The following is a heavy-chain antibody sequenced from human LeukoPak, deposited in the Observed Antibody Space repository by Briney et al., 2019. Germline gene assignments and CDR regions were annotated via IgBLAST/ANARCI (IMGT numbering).Heavy chain of an antibody. D-gene: IGHD2-8*01. CDR3: ARDRLYCTNGVCYTELDY. Sequence: APVKVSCKASGYTFTGYYMHWVRQAPGQGLEWMGWINPNSGGTNYAQKFQGRVTMTRDTSISTAYMELSRLRSDDTAVYYCARDRLYCTNGVCYTELDYWGQGTLVTVSS. CDR2: INPNSGGT. CDR1: GYTFTGYY. V-gene: IGHV1-2*02. J-gene: IGHJ4*02.